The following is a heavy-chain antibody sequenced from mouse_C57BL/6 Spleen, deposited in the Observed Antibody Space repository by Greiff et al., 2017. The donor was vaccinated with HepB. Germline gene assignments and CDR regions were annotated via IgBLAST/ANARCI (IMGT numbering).Heavy chain of an antibody. J-gene: IGHJ2*01. CDR1: GYAFTNYL. Sequence: QVQQQQSGAELVRPGTSVKVSCKASGYAFTNYLIEWVKQRPGQGLEWIGVINPGSGGTNYNEKFKGKATLTADKSSSTAYMQLSSLTSEDSAVYFCARGELGLGRFDYWGQGTTLTVSS. CDR3: ARGELGLGRFDY. CDR2: INPGSGGT. V-gene: IGHV1-54*01. D-gene: IGHD4-1*01.